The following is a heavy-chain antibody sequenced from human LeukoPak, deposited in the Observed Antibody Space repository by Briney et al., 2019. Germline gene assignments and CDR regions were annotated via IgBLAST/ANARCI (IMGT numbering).Heavy chain of an antibody. CDR2: IRSKGYGGTP. CDR1: GFTFGDYA. Sequence: TGGSLRLSCTASGFTFGDYAMSWVRQAPGKGLEWVGFIRSKGYGGTPGYAASVRGRFTVSRDDSKGIAYLQMSSLKTEDTAVYYCARAGKRGIVVVPAAHDYWGQGTLVTVSS. CDR3: ARAGKRGIVVVPAAHDY. D-gene: IGHD2-2*01. V-gene: IGHV3-49*04. J-gene: IGHJ4*02.